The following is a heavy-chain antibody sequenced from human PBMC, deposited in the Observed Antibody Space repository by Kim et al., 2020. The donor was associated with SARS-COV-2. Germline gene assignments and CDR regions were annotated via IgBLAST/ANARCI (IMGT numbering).Heavy chain of an antibody. CDR3: ARFLLSGDSSSWYGGYYYYYGMDV. V-gene: IGHV3-30*04. J-gene: IGHJ6*02. Sequence: GGSLRLSCAASGFTFSSYAMHWVRQAPGKGLEWVAVISYDGSNKYHADSVKGRFTISRDNSKNTLYLQMNSLRAEDTAVYYCARFLLSGDSSSWYGGYYYYYGMDVWPRDHGHRLL. CDR2: ISYDGSNK. D-gene: IGHD6-13*01. CDR1: GFTFSSYA.